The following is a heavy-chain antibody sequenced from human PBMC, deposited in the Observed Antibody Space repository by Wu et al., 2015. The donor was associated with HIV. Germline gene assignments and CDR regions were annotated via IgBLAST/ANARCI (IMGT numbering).Heavy chain of an antibody. CDR2: IIPIFGTA. CDR3: ARVRGGYGDYVGYFDY. Sequence: QVQLVQSGAEVKKPGSSVKVSCKASGGTFSSYAISWVRQAPGQVLEWMGGIIPIFGTANYAQKFQGRVTITTDESTSTAYMELSSLRSEDTAVYYCARVRGGYGDYVGYFDYVGPGNAGHRLL. V-gene: IGHV1-69*05. J-gene: IGHJ4*02. CDR1: GGTFSSYA. D-gene: IGHD4-17*01.